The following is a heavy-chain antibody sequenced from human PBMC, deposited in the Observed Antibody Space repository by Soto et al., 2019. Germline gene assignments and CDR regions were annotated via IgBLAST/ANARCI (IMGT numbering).Heavy chain of an antibody. CDR3: LFFDASYNSSGSSLY. D-gene: IGHD3-22*01. V-gene: IGHV3-21*01. CDR2: ISSSSSYI. J-gene: IGHJ4*02. Sequence: PGGSLRLSCAASGFTFSSSSMNWVRQAPGKGLEWVSSISSSSSYIYYADSVKGRFTISRDNAKNSLYLQMNSLRAEDTTVYYCLFFDASYNSSGSSLYLGQGTLVTV. CDR1: GFTFSSSS.